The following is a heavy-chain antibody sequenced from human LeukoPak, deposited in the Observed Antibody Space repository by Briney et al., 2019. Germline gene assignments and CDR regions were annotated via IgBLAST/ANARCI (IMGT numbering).Heavy chain of an antibody. CDR1: GGTFSSYA. CDR3: ARHYNGGYYFDY. Sequence: SVKVSCEASGGTFSSYAISWVRQAPGQGLEWMGGIIPIFGTANYAQKFQGRVTITTDESTSTAYMELSSLRSEDTAVYYCARHYNGGYYFDYWGQGTLVTVSS. D-gene: IGHD5-24*01. V-gene: IGHV1-69*05. J-gene: IGHJ4*02. CDR2: IIPIFGTA.